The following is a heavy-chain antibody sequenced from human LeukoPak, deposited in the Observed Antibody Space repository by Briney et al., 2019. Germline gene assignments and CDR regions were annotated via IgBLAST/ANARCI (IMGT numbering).Heavy chain of an antibody. CDR3: ARDLTMVRGAFYIFGY. V-gene: IGHV1-2*02. D-gene: IGHD3-10*01. J-gene: IGHJ4*02. CDR1: GYTFTGYY. Sequence: GASVKVSCKASGYTFTGYYMHWVRQAPGQGLEWMGWINANSGGTNYAQKFQGRVTMTRDTSISTAYMELSRLRSDDTAVYYCARDLTMVRGAFYIFGYWGQGTLVTVSS. CDR2: INANSGGT.